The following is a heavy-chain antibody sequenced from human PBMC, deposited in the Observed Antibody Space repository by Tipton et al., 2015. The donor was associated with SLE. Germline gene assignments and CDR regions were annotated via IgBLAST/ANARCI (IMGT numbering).Heavy chain of an antibody. J-gene: IGHJ3*02. V-gene: IGHV4-39*07. CDR2: IYYSWST. D-gene: IGHD3-9*01. CDR3: ARGLSYDIVTGSSAFDI. CDR1: GVSISSSSYY. Sequence: TLSLTCTVSGVSISSSSYYWGWIRQPPGKGLVWIGTIYYSWSTYYNPSLKSRVTISVDTSKNQFSLKLSSVTAADTAVYYCARGLSYDIVTGSSAFDIWGQGTMVTVSS.